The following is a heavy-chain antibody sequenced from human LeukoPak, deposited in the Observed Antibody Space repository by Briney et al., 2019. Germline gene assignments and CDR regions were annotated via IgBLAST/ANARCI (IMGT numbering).Heavy chain of an antibody. Sequence: SETLSLTCTVSGGSVSSYYWSWIRQPAGKGLDWIGRIFSSGSSKYNPSLKSRVSMSVDTSKNQFSLKLSSVTAADTAVYYCARETGYCSSTSCYRWFDPWGQGTLVTVSS. CDR3: ARETGYCSSTSCYRWFDP. CDR1: GGSVSSYY. CDR2: IFSSGSS. D-gene: IGHD2-2*02. J-gene: IGHJ5*02. V-gene: IGHV4-4*07.